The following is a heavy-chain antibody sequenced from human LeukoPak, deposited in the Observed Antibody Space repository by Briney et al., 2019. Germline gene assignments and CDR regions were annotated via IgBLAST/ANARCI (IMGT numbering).Heavy chain of an antibody. Sequence: GGSLRPSCAASGFTFSSYAMSWVRQAPGRGLEWVSAISDSGIGIYYANSVKGRFTISRDNSKNTLYLQMNSLRAEDTAVYYCAKIDYYDIRHFDYWGQGTLVTVSS. J-gene: IGHJ4*02. CDR1: GFTFSSYA. CDR2: ISDSGIGI. V-gene: IGHV3-23*01. CDR3: AKIDYYDIRHFDY. D-gene: IGHD3-22*01.